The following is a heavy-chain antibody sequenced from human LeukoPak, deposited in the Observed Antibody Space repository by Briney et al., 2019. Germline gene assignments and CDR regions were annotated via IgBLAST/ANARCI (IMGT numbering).Heavy chain of an antibody. CDR1: GFTFSSYG. Sequence: GGSLRLSCAASGFTFSSYGMHWVRQAPGKGLEWVAFIRYDGSNKYYADSVKGRFTISRDNSKNTLYLQMNSLRAEDTALYHCARVHYGSGSYDHDAFDIWGQGTMVTVSS. CDR2: IRYDGSNK. CDR3: ARVHYGSGSYDHDAFDI. D-gene: IGHD3-10*01. J-gene: IGHJ3*02. V-gene: IGHV3-30*02.